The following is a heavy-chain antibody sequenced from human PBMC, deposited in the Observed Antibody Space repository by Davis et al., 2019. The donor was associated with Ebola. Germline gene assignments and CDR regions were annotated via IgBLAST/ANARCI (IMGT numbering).Heavy chain of an antibody. D-gene: IGHD3-22*01. CDR2: ISGSGGST. CDR3: AKLPCSSCYWSPEFDP. CDR1: GFTFSSYA. V-gene: IGHV3-23*01. Sequence: GESLKISCAASGFTFSSYAMSWVRQAPGKGLEWVSAISGSGGSTYYADSVKGRFTISRDNSKNTLYLQMNSLRAEDTAVYYCAKLPCSSCYWSPEFDPWGQGTLVTVSS. J-gene: IGHJ5*02.